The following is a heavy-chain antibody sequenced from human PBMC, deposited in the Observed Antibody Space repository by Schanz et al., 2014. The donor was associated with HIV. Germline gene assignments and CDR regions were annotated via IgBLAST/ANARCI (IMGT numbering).Heavy chain of an antibody. Sequence: QGQLVESGGGVVQPGRSLRLSCAASGFTFSSYGMHWVRQAPGKGLEWVAVIWYDETNKFYVDSVKGRFTISRDNSKNTLYLQMNRLRAEDTAVYYCARTDHLASAGMDYYYGMDVWGQGTTVTVSS. CDR3: ARTDHLASAGMDYYYGMDV. D-gene: IGHD6-13*01. J-gene: IGHJ6*02. CDR1: GFTFSSYG. CDR2: IWYDETNK. V-gene: IGHV3-33*08.